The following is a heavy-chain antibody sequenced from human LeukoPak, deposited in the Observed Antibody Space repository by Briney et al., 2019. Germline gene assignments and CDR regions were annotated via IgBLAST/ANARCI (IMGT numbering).Heavy chain of an antibody. D-gene: IGHD6-13*01. CDR1: GGSISSSSYY. V-gene: IGHV4-39*01. J-gene: IGHJ4*02. CDR3: ARLDSSSWYYFDY. Sequence: PSETLSLTCTVSGGSISSSSYYWGWIRQPPGKGLEWIGSIYYSGSTYYNPSLKSRVTISVDTSKNQFSLKLSSVTAADTAVYHCARLDSSSWYYFDYWGQGTLVTVSS. CDR2: IYYSGST.